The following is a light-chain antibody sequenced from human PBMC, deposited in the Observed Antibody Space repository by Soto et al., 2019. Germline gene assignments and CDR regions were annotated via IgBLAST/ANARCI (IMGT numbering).Light chain of an antibody. V-gene: IGLV2-14*01. Sequence: QSVLAQPASVSGSPGQSITISCTGTSSVVGGYNYVSWYQQHPGKAPKLMIYDVSNRPSGISNRFSGSKSGITASLTISGLLPEDEADYYCTSYTSSKTYVFGTGTKVTVL. CDR3: TSYTSSKTYV. CDR2: DVS. CDR1: SSVVGGYNY. J-gene: IGLJ1*01.